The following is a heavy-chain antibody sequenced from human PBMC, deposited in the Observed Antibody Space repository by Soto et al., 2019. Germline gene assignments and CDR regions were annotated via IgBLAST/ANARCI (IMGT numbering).Heavy chain of an antibody. Sequence: SQTRSLACAVYRESLTGYYCSWVRQPPRKGMEWIGEIFHGGHTNYNPSLKSQATISVDTSKNHFSLELTSVTAADTAVYYCASPHHDSNTFYSSFDYWDQGTLVTVSS. CDR1: RESLTGYY. CDR2: IFHGGHT. J-gene: IGHJ4*02. V-gene: IGHV4-34*12. CDR3: ASPHHDSNTFYSSFDY. D-gene: IGHD3-22*01.